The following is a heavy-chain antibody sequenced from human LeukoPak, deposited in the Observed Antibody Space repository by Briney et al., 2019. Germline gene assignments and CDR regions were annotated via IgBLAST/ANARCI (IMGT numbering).Heavy chain of an antibody. D-gene: IGHD1-26*01. CDR2: ISVYNGHT. CDR3: ARGGRWELPRPYAFDV. V-gene: IGHV1-18*01. CDR1: GYTFTSYG. J-gene: IGHJ3*01. Sequence: GASVKVSCKASGYTFTSYGISWVRQAPGQGLERLGWISVYNGHTNYAQKVQGRVTMTTDTSTTTAYMELRTLRSDDTAVYYCARGGRWELPRPYAFDVWGQGTVVTVSS.